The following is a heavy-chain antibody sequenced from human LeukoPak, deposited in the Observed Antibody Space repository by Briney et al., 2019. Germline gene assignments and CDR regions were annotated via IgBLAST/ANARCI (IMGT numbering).Heavy chain of an antibody. D-gene: IGHD4-23*01. CDR2: ISYDGSNK. CDR3: AKEGDYGGIFDY. V-gene: IGHV3-30*18. Sequence: GGSLRLSCAASGFTFSSYGMHWVRQAPGKGLEWVAVISYDGSNKYYADSVKGRFTISRDNSKNTLYLQMNSLRAEDTAVYYCAKEGDYGGIFDYWGQGTLVTVSS. CDR1: GFTFSSYG. J-gene: IGHJ4*02.